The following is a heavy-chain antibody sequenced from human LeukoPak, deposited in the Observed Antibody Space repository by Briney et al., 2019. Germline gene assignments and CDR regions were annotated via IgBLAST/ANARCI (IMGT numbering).Heavy chain of an antibody. V-gene: IGHV3-30*18. D-gene: IGHD2-2*01. CDR3: AKAVVPAAILYYYYGMDV. Sequence: GRSLRLSCAASGFTFSSYGMHWVRQAPGKGLEWVAVISYDGSNKYYADSVKGRFTISRDNSKNTLHLQMNSLRAEDTAVYYCAKAVVPAAILYYYYGMDVWGQGTTVTVSS. CDR2: ISYDGSNK. CDR1: GFTFSSYG. J-gene: IGHJ6*02.